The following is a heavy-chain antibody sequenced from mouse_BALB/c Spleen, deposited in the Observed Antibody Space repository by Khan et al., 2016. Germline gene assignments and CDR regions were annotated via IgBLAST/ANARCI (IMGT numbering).Heavy chain of an antibody. CDR1: GFDFRRYW. CDR3: TRLYYYGCSDY. CDR2: INPDSSTI. J-gene: IGHJ2*01. D-gene: IGHD1-1*01. V-gene: IGHV4-1*02. Sequence: EVKLLESGGGLVQPGGSLKLSCAASGFDFRRYWMSWVRQAPGRGLEWIGEINPDSSTINYTPYLKDKFIISSDNAKNTLYLQMSTVRSEDTALYYCTRLYYYGCSDYWRQGTTLTVAS.